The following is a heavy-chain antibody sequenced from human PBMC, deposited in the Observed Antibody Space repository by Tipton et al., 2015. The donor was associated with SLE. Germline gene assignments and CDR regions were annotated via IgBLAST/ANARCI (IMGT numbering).Heavy chain of an antibody. V-gene: IGHV3-20*04. CDR1: GITFDDYG. D-gene: IGHD6-13*01. CDR3: ARDGDSSWAFDY. CDR2: INWNGGST. J-gene: IGHJ4*02. Sequence: SLRLSCAASGITFDDYGMSWARQAPGKGLEWVSGINWNGGSTGYADSVKGRFTISRDNAKNSLFLQMNSLRAEDTAVYYCARDGDSSWAFDYWGQGTLVTVSS.